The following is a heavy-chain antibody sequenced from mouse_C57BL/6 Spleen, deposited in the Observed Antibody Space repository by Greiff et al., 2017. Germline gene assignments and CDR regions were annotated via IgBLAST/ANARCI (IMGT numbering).Heavy chain of an antibody. CDR1: GFSFNTYA. CDR3: VRHSLYDYAMDY. Sequence: EVKLVESGGGLVQPKGSLKLSCAASGFSFNTYAMNWVRQAPGKGLEWVARIRSKSNNYATYYADSVKDRFTISRDDSESMLYLQMNNLKTEDTAMYYCVRHSLYDYAMDYWGQGTSVTVSS. D-gene: IGHD2-3*01. J-gene: IGHJ4*01. V-gene: IGHV10-1*01. CDR2: IRSKSNNYAT.